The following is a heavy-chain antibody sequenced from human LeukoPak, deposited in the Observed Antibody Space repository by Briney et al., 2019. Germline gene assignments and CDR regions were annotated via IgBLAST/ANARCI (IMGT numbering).Heavy chain of an antibody. Sequence: PGGSLRLSCAASGFTFSNFWMSWVRQAPGKGLQWVANIRQDGNEKYYVDSVGGRFTISRDNAKNSLYLQMNSLRAEDTAVYYCARDQGIDRFDYWGQGTLVTVSS. D-gene: IGHD3-10*01. CDR1: GFTFSNFW. CDR3: ARDQGIDRFDY. CDR2: IRQDGNEK. J-gene: IGHJ4*02. V-gene: IGHV3-7*01.